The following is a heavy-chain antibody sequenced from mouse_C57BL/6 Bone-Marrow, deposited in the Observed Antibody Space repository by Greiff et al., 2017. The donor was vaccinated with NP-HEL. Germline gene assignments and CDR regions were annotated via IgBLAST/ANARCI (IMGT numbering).Heavy chain of an antibody. CDR3: ARSTVVATDAMDY. J-gene: IGHJ4*01. Sequence: EVQRVESGGGLVQPGDSLSLSCAASGFTFTDYYMSWVRQPPGKALEWLGFIRNKANGYTTEYSASVKGRFTISRDNSQSILYLQMNALRAEDSATYYCARSTVVATDAMDYWGQGTSVTVSS. CDR2: IRNKANGYTT. D-gene: IGHD1-1*01. V-gene: IGHV7-3*01. CDR1: GFTFTDYY.